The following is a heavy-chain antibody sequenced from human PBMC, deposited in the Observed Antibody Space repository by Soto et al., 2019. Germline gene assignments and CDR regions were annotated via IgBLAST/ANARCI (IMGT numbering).Heavy chain of an antibody. V-gene: IGHV4-30-2*01. CDR2: TYHSGTT. Sequence: SETLSLTCAVSGASISSGGSSWSWFRQPPGKGLEWIGYTYHSGTTFYDPSLENRVTISLDRSKNHFSLKLTSVTAADTAVYYCARGYGSTYNWFDPWGQGILVTVSS. CDR1: GASISSGGSS. D-gene: IGHD3-10*01. CDR3: ARGYGSTYNWFDP. J-gene: IGHJ5*02.